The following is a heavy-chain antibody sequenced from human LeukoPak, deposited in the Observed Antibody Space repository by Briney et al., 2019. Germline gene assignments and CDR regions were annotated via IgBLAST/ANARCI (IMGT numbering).Heavy chain of an antibody. CDR3: AREGATQAVAGFYYYYGMDV. V-gene: IGHV1-18*01. CDR1: GYTFTSYG. Sequence: RASVKVSCKASGYTFTSYGINWVRQAPGQGLEWMGWISAYNGNTNYAQKLRGRVTMTTDTSTSTAYMELRSLRSDDTAVYYCAREGATQAVAGFYYYYGMDVWGQGTTVTVSS. CDR2: ISAYNGNT. D-gene: IGHD6-19*01. J-gene: IGHJ6*02.